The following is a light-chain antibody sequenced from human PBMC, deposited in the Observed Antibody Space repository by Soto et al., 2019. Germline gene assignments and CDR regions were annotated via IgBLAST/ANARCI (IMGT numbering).Light chain of an antibody. CDR3: QQYGTSPLT. Sequence: EIVLTQSPGTLSLSPGERATLSCRASQSVTSNYLAWYQQKPGQALRLLIYGASIRATGIPDRFSGSGSGTDFSLTISRLEPEDFAVYFCQQYGTSPLTFGGGTKVDIK. CDR1: QSVTSNY. J-gene: IGKJ4*01. V-gene: IGKV3-20*01. CDR2: GAS.